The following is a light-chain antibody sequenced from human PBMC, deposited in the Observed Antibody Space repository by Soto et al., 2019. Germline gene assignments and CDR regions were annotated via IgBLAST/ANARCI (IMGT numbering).Light chain of an antibody. CDR3: QQSYSTPWT. CDR2: AAS. Sequence: DIQMTQSPSALSASVGDRVTITCRASQSISSDLNWYQQIPGKAPKLLIYAASSLQSGVPSRFSGSGSGTDFTLTISSLQPEDFATYYCQQSYSTPWTFGQGTKVEIK. V-gene: IGKV1-39*01. CDR1: QSISSD. J-gene: IGKJ1*01.